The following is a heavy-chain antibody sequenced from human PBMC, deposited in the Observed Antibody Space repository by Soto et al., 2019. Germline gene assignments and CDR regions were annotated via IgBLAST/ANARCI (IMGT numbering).Heavy chain of an antibody. V-gene: IGHV3-23*01. D-gene: IGHD1-26*01. CDR2: ISGSGGST. CDR3: AKAWEYGGGAFDI. Sequence: EVQLLESGGGLVQPGGSLRLSCAASGFTFSSYAMSWVRQAPGKGLEWVSAISGSGGSTYYADSVKGRFTISRDNSRNTLYLQMNSLRAEDTAVYYCAKAWEYGGGAFDIWGQGTMVTVSS. CDR1: GFTFSSYA. J-gene: IGHJ3*02.